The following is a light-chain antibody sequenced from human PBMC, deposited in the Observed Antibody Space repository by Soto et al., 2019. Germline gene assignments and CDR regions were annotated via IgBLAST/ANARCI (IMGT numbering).Light chain of an antibody. CDR3: QQDNNWPPP. CDR1: QSVSSN. CDR2: GAS. J-gene: IGKJ1*01. Sequence: EIVMTQSPATLSVSPGERATLSCGASQSVSSNLAWSQQRPGQAPRLIIYGASTRAPGIPATFSGSGSGTAVTLTLSSLQSEYFVVYYCQQDNNWPPPCGEGTEVEIK. V-gene: IGKV3-15*01.